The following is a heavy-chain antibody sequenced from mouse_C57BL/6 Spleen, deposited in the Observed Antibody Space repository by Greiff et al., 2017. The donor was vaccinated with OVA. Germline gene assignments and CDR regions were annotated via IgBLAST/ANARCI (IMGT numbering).Heavy chain of an antibody. V-gene: IGHV5-9-1*02. CDR1: GFTFSSYA. CDR2: ISSGGDYI. Sequence: EVKLVESGEGLVKPGGSLKLSCAASGFTFSSYAMSWVRQTPEKRLEWVAYISSGGDYIYYADTVKGRFTISRDNARNTLYLQMSSLKSEDTAMYYCTRVNWDGYYFDYWGQGTTLTVSS. J-gene: IGHJ2*01. CDR3: TRVNWDGYYFDY. D-gene: IGHD4-1*01.